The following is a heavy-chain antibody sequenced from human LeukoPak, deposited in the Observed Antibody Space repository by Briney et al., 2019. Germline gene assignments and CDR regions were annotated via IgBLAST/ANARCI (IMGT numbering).Heavy chain of an antibody. J-gene: IGHJ4*02. CDR3: ARGACSSTSCYYGNYYFDP. Sequence: GGSLRLSCAASGFTVSSNYMSWVRQAPGKGLEWVSVIYSGGSTYYADSVKGRFTISRDNSKNTLCLQMNSLRAEDTAVYYCARGACSSTSCYYGNYYFDPWGQGTLVTVSS. CDR1: GFTVSSNY. D-gene: IGHD2-2*01. CDR2: IYSGGST. V-gene: IGHV3-53*01.